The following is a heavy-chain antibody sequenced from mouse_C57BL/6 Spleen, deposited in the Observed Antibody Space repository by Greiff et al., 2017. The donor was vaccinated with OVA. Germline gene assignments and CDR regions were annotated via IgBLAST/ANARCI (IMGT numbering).Heavy chain of an antibody. CDR1: GFSLTSYG. J-gene: IGHJ3*01. V-gene: IGHV2-2*01. D-gene: IGHD2-4*01. CDR2: IWSGGST. Sequence: VKLMESGPGLVQPSQSLSITCTVSGFSLTSYGVHWVRQSPGKGLEWLGVIWSGGSTDYNAAFISRLSISKDNSKSQVFFKMNSLQADDTAIYYCAREGIYYDYDDGAYWGQGTLVTVS. CDR3: AREGIYYDYDDGAY.